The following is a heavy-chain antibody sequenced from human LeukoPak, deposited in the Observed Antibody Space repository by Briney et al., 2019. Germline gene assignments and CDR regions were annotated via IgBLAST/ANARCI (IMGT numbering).Heavy chain of an antibody. Sequence: GGSLRFSCAASGFTFSTYAMSWVRRARGRGLEWVYGIGGSGVSTYYADSVKGPFTISRDNSKNTLYLQMNSLRAEDTAVYYCAKARDCSSTSCYWVPFDYWGQGTLVTVSS. CDR1: GFTFSTYA. V-gene: IGHV3-23*01. D-gene: IGHD2-2*01. J-gene: IGHJ4*02. CDR2: IGGSGVST. CDR3: AKARDCSSTSCYWVPFDY.